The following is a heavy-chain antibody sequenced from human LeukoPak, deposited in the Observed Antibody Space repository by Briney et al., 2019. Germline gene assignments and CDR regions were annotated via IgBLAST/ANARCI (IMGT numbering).Heavy chain of an antibody. CDR2: INHSGST. CDR3: ARLTWFGESPFDY. V-gene: IGHV4-34*01. CDR1: GGSFSGYY. J-gene: IGHJ4*02. Sequence: PSETLSLTCAVYGGSFSGYYWSWIRQPPGKGLEWIGEINHSGSTNYNPSLKSRVTISVDTSKNQFSLKLSSVTAADTAVYYCARLTWFGESPFDYWGQGTLVTVSS. D-gene: IGHD3-10*01.